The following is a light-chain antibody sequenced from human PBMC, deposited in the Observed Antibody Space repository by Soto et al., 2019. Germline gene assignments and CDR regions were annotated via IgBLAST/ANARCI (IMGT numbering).Light chain of an antibody. CDR3: SSFAGSNEVV. J-gene: IGLJ3*02. CDR2: DVS. Sequence: QSALTQPPSASGSPGQSVTISCTGTSSDVGAYNYVSWYQQHPGKAPKVMIFDVSKRPSGVPDRFSGSKSGNTASLTVSGLHDEDEADYYCSSFAGSNEVVFGGGTKLTVL. V-gene: IGLV2-8*01. CDR1: SSDVGAYNY.